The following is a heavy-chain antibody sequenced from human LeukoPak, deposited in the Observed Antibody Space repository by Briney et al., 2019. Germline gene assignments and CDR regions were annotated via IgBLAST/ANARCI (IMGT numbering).Heavy chain of an antibody. J-gene: IGHJ4*02. CDR1: GDSINNFY. D-gene: IGHD2-2*01. V-gene: IGHV4-4*07. CDR2: VYSSGTT. Sequence: PSETLSLTCTVSGDSINNFYWSWIRQPAGKGLEWIGRVYSSGTTDYNPSLKSRVSMSVHTSSNLFSLRLSSMTAADTAVYYCARGSPSTSCCYVYWGQGTLVTVSS. CDR3: ARGSPSTSCCYVY.